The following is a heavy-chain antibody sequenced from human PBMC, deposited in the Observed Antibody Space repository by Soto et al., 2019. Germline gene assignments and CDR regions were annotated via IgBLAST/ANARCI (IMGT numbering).Heavy chain of an antibody. V-gene: IGHV3-15*01. CDR3: TEGGDDYGDYYFDY. D-gene: IGHD4-17*01. CDR2: IKSKTDGGTT. J-gene: IGHJ4*02. CDR1: GFTFSNAW. Sequence: EVQLVESGGGLVKPGGSLRLSCAASGFTFSNAWMSWVRQAPGKGLEWVGRIKSKTDGGTTDYAAPVKGRFTISRDDSKHTLYLQMNSVKTEDTAVYYCTEGGDDYGDYYFDYWGQGTLVTVSS.